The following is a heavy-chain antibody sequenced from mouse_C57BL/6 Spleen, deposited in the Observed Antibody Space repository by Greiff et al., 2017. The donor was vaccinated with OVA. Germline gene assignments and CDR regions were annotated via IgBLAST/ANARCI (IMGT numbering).Heavy chain of an antibody. CDR1: GFTFSDYG. V-gene: IGHV5-17*01. CDR2: ISSGSSTI. Sequence: DVMLVESGGGLVKPGGSLKLSCAASGFTFSDYGMHWVRQAPEKGLEWVAYISSGSSTIYYADTVKGRFTISRDNAKNTLLLQMTSLRSEDTAMYYFARTRIYYYGSSYDYYAMDYWGQGTSVTVSS. D-gene: IGHD1-1*01. J-gene: IGHJ4*01. CDR3: ARTRIYYYGSSYDYYAMDY.